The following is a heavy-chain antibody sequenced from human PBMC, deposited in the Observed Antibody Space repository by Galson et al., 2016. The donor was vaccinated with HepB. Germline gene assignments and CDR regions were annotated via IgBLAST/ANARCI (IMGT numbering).Heavy chain of an antibody. CDR1: GFPFTSSA. Sequence: SLRLSCAASGFPFTSSAMTWVRHAPGKGLERVAGISTRGDRTYYPDSVKGRFTISRDNSKNTVHLQMDNLRAEDTAIYYCAKSGYDGSGYGLIDCWGLGTLVIVSS. J-gene: IGHJ4*02. CDR3: AKSGYDGSGYGLIDC. CDR2: ISTRGDRT. D-gene: IGHD3-22*01. V-gene: IGHV3-23*01.